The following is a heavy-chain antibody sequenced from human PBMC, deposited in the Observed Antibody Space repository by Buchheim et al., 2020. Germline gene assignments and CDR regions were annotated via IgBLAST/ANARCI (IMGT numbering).Heavy chain of an antibody. J-gene: IGHJ4*02. V-gene: IGHV4-30-4*01. D-gene: IGHD5/OR15-5a*01. CDR1: GASINSGNYY. CDR3: ATLLSMSSTF. CDR2: IYYSGIN. Sequence: QVQLQESGPGLVKPSQTLSLTCTVSGASINSGNYYWCWIRPPPGKGLEWIGYIYYSGINYYHPSLRRRVIMSLDTSKNAFSLKVSSVTAADTAVYYCATLLSMSSTFWGQGTL.